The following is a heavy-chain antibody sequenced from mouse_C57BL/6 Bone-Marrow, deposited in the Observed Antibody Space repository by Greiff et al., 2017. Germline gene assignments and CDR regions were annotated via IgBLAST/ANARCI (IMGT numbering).Heavy chain of an antibody. J-gene: IGHJ1*03. CDR3: ARLGTTVVAHWYFDV. D-gene: IGHD1-1*01. CDR2: INPGSGGT. V-gene: IGHV1-54*01. CDR1: GYAFTNYL. Sequence: QVQLKQSGAELVRPGTSVKVSCKASGYAFTNYLIEWVKQRPGQGLEWIGVINPGSGGTNYNEKFKGKATLTADKSSSTAYMQLSSLTSDDSAVYFGARLGTTVVAHWYFDVWGTGTTVTVSS.